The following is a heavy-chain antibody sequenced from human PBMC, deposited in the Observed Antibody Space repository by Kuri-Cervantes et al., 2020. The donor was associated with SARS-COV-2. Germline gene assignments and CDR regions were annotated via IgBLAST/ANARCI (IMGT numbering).Heavy chain of an antibody. V-gene: IGHV3-9*01. CDR2: ISWNSGSI. CDR3: AKDGPGYSSGWSNWYFDL. J-gene: IGHJ2*01. D-gene: IGHD6-19*01. Sequence: SLKISCAASGFTFDDYAMHWVRQAPGKGLEWVSGISWNSGSIGYADSVKGRFTTSRDNAKNSLYLQMNSLRAEDTALYYCAKDGPGYSSGWSNWYFDLWGRGTLVTVSS. CDR1: GFTFDDYA.